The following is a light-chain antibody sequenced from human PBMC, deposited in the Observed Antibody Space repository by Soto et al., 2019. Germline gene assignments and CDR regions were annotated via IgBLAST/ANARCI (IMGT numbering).Light chain of an antibody. J-gene: IGKJ1*01. CDR1: QSVSSY. V-gene: IGKV3-11*01. Sequence: EIVLTQSPATLSLSPGERATLSCRASQSVSSYLAWYQQKPGQAPRLLIYDASNRATGIPARFSGSGSGTDFTLTFSSLEPEDFAVYYCQQRSNWLTFGQGTKVDIK. CDR3: QQRSNWLT. CDR2: DAS.